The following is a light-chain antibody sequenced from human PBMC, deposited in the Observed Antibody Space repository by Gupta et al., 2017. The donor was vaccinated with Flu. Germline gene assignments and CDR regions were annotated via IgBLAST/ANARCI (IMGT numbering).Light chain of an antibody. CDR1: NIGSKS. J-gene: IGLJ3*02. CDR3: QVWDSSSDHWV. V-gene: IGLV3-21*02. CDR2: DDS. Sequence: SYVLTPPPSVSVAPGQTARITCGGNNIGSKSVHWYQQKSGQAPVLVVYDDSDRPSGIPERISGSNSGSTATLTISGVEAGDEADYYCQVWDSSSDHWVFGGGTKLTVL.